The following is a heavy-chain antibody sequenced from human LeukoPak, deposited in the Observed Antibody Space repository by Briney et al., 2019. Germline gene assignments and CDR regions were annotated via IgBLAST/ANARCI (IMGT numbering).Heavy chain of an antibody. V-gene: IGHV4-61*08. CDR2: IYYSGNT. D-gene: IGHD3-22*01. CDR3: ARGPNYDSSAYDSYYYYYMDV. Sequence: PSETLSLTCTVSGDSISSGDYYRSWIRQSPGKGLEWIGYIYYSGNTNYNPSLKSRVTISVDTSENHFSLKLSSVTAADTAVYYCARGPNYDSSAYDSYYYYYMDVWGKGTTVTISS. CDR1: GDSISSGDYY. J-gene: IGHJ6*03.